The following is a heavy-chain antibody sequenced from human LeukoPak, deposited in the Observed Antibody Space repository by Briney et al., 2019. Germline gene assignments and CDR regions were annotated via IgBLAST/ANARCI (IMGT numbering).Heavy chain of an antibody. CDR1: GFTFSSYT. CDR3: ARWAVFGSYFSD. J-gene: IGHJ4*02. Sequence: GGSLRLSCAASGFTFSSYTMNWVRQAPGKGLEWVSSISSSSSFTYYADSVKGRFTISRDNAKNSLYLQMNSLRAEDTAVYYCARWAVFGSYFSDWGQGTLVTVSS. V-gene: IGHV3-21*01. D-gene: IGHD1-26*01. CDR2: ISSSSSFT.